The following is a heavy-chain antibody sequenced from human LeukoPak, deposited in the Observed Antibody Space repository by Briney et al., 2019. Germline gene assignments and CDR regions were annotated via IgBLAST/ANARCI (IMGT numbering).Heavy chain of an antibody. Sequence: GGSLRLSCAASGFTFTNYWMSWVRQAPGKGLEWVANIKQDGSEKYYVDSVKGRFTISRDNSKNTLYLQMNSLRAEDTAVYYCATNYGDYVRYYFDYWGQGTLVTVSS. J-gene: IGHJ4*02. D-gene: IGHD4-17*01. CDR2: IKQDGSEK. CDR1: GFTFTNYW. CDR3: ATNYGDYVRYYFDY. V-gene: IGHV3-7*01.